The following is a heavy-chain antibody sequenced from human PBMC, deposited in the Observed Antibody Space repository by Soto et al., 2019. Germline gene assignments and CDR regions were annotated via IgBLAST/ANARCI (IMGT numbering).Heavy chain of an antibody. J-gene: IGHJ4*02. CDR3: ARVKDSSGYAEFDY. CDR2: IIPIFGTA. CDR1: GGTFSSYA. Sequence: SVQVSCQASGGTFSSYAIIWVRPPPGQGLEWMGGIIPIFGTANYAQKFQGRVTITADESTSPAYMELSSLRSEDTAVYYCARVKDSSGYAEFDYWGQGTLVTVSS. D-gene: IGHD3-22*01. V-gene: IGHV1-69*13.